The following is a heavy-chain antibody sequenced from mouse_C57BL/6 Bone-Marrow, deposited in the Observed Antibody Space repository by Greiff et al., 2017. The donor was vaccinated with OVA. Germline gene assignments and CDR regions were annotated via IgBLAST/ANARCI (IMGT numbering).Heavy chain of an antibody. CDR1: GYTFTSYW. D-gene: IGHD1-1*01. V-gene: IGHV1-55*01. Sequence: QVQLQQPGAELVKPGASVKLSCKASGYTFTSYWITWVKQRPGQGLEWIGDIYPGSGSTNYNEKFKSKATLTVDTSSSTAYMQLSSLTSADSAVYNCARGRARCSKAFAYWGQGTLVTVSA. CDR2: IYPGSGST. CDR3: ARGRARCSKAFAY. J-gene: IGHJ3*01.